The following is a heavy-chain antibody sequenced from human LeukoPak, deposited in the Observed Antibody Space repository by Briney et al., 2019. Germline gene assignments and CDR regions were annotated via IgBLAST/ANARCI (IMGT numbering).Heavy chain of an antibody. Sequence: PGGSLRLSCAASGFTFSNYGMDWVRLAPGKGLEWVAFIRSDGINKYHADSVKGRFTISRDNSKNTLYLQMNSLRAEDTAVYYCAKLGKTENHYGSGRFSYYYYMDVWGKGTTVTISS. V-gene: IGHV3-30*02. CDR3: AKLGKTENHYGSGRFSYYYYMDV. J-gene: IGHJ6*03. CDR2: IRSDGINK. D-gene: IGHD3-10*01. CDR1: GFTFSNYG.